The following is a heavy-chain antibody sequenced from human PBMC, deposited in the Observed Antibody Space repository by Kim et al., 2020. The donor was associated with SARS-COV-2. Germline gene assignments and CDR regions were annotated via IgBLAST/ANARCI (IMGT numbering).Heavy chain of an antibody. CDR3: ARDRRYSLDY. V-gene: IGHV3-7*01. Sequence: GGSLRLSCVVSGFSFTTNWMSWVRQAPGKGLEWVAKIKEDGSEKYYGYSVKGRFTISSDTAKNSLYLQMNSLSAEDTAVYYCARDRRYSLDYWGQGTLVTVSS. D-gene: IGHD2-15*01. J-gene: IGHJ4*02. CDR1: GFSFTTNW. CDR2: IKEDGSEK.